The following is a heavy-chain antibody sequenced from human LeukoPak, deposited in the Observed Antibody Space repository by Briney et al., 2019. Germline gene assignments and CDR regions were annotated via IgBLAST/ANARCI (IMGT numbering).Heavy chain of an antibody. CDR1: GGSISSGGYY. CDR3: GYSGSYWYAFDI. V-gene: IGHV4-30-2*01. D-gene: IGHD1-26*01. Sequence: SQTLSLTCTVSGGSISSGGYYWSWIRQPPGKGLEWIGEINHSGSTNYNPSLKSRVTISVDTSKNQFSLKLSSVTAADTAVYYCGYSGSYWYAFDIWGQGTMVTVSS. CDR2: INHSGST. J-gene: IGHJ3*02.